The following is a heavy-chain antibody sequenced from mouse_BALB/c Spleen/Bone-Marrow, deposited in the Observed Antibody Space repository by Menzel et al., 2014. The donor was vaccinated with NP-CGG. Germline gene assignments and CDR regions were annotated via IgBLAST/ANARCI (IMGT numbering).Heavy chain of an antibody. V-gene: IGHV1-61*01. D-gene: IGHD1-1*01. CDR3: ARLEGNYGSTFAY. Sequence: QVQLQQSGAELVRPGASVKLSCKASGYSFTSYWMNWVKQRPGQGLEWIGMIHPSGTETRLNQRFKDKATLTVDKSSSTAYMQLSSPTSEDSAAYYCARLEGNYGSTFAYWGQGTLVTVSA. CDR1: GYSFTSYW. CDR2: IHPSGTET. J-gene: IGHJ3*01.